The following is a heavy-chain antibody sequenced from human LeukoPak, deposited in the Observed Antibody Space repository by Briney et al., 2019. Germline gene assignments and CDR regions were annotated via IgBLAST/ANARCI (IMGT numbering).Heavy chain of an antibody. V-gene: IGHV3-43*02. D-gene: IGHD2-2*01. CDR2: ISGDGGST. J-gene: IGHJ4*02. CDR1: GFTFDDYA. CDR3: ANLDSSVSYAVFDY. Sequence: GGSLRLSCAASGFTFDDYAMHWVRQAPGKGLEWVSLISGDGGSTYYADSVKGRFTISRDNSKNSLYLQMNSLRTEDTALYYCANLDSSVSYAVFDYWGQGTLVTVSS.